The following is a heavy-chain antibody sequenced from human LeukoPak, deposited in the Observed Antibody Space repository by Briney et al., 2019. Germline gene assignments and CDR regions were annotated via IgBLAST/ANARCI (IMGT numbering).Heavy chain of an antibody. J-gene: IGHJ3*02. V-gene: IGHV3-72*01. D-gene: IGHD3-22*01. CDR1: GFTFSSYA. Sequence: GVLRLSCAASGFTFSSYAMSWVRQAPGKGLEWVGRTRNKANSYTTEYAASVKGRFTISRDDSKNSLYLQMNSLKTEDTAVYYCARTYYYDSSGYHGAFDIWGQGTMVTVSS. CDR2: TRNKANSYTT. CDR3: ARTYYYDSSGYHGAFDI.